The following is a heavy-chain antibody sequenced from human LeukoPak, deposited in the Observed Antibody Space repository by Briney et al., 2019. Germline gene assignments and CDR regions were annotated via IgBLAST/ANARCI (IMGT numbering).Heavy chain of an antibody. V-gene: IGHV1-69*10. D-gene: IGHD6-13*01. CDR3: ARVSGIAAAGWFDP. CDR2: IIPIFGIA. CDR1: GGTFSSYA. Sequence: GASVKVSCKASGGTFSSYAIGWVRQAPGQGLEWMGGIIPIFGIANYAQKFQGRVTITADKSTSTAYMELSSLRSEDTAVYYCARVSGIAAAGWFDPWGQGTLVTVSS. J-gene: IGHJ5*02.